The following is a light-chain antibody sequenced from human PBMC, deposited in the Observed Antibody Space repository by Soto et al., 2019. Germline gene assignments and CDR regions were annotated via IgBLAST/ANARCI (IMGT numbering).Light chain of an antibody. Sequence: QSALTQPASVSGSPGQSITISCTGTSSDIGNYNFVSWYQQHPGKAPEFIIYEVNKRPTGVSNRFSGSKSGNTASLTISGLQAEDEADYYCCSYASTASVIFGGGTNLTVL. CDR3: CSYASTASVI. J-gene: IGLJ2*01. CDR2: EVN. V-gene: IGLV2-23*02. CDR1: SSDIGNYNF.